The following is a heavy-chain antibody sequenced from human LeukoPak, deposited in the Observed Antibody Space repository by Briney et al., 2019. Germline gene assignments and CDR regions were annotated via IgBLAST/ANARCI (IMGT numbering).Heavy chain of an antibody. CDR1: GYTFTDYY. CDR3: ATLTPDSTYYYYMDV. J-gene: IGHJ6*03. D-gene: IGHD2/OR15-2a*01. CDR2: VDPEDVET. Sequence: ASVKISCKVSGYTFTDYYMHWVQQAPGKGLELMGLVDPEDVETIYAEKFQGRLTITADTSTDTAYMGLSSLRSEATAVYYCATLTPDSTYYYYMDVWGKGTTVTVSS. V-gene: IGHV1-69-2*01.